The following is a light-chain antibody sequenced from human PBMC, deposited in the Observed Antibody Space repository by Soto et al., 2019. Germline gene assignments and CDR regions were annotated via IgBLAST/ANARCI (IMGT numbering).Light chain of an antibody. J-gene: IGKJ4*01. CDR3: QQYGSSPLT. CDR1: LNISSSY. CDR2: GAS. Sequence: EIVSTQSPGTPSFSRGERARLSCSASLNISSSYLAWYQQKPGQAPRLLIYGASRRATGIPDRFSGSGSGTDFTLTISRLEPEDFAVYYCQQYGSSPLTFGGGT. V-gene: IGKV3-20*01.